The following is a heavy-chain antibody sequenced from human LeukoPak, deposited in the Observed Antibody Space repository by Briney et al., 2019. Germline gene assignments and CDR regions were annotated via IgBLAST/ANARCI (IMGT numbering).Heavy chain of an antibody. D-gene: IGHD6-13*01. CDR2: ISSSSSTI. J-gene: IGHJ6*03. Sequence: GGSLRLSCAASGFTFSSYSMNWVRQAPGKGLEWVSYISSSSSTIYYADSVKGRFTISRDNSKSTLFLQMNSLRIEDTAVYYCAKDRIAAVGTYHYSDMDVWGKGTTVTISS. V-gene: IGHV3-48*01. CDR3: AKDRIAAVGTYHYSDMDV. CDR1: GFTFSSYS.